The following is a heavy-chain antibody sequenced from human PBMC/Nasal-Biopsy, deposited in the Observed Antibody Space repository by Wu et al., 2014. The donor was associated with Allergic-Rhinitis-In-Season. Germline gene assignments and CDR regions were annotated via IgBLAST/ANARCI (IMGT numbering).Heavy chain of an antibody. CDR3: AKTRGYSGSYSFDN. V-gene: IGHV3-23*01. J-gene: IGHJ4*02. CDR1: GFTFTSYS. CDR2: INNSDDIA. Sequence: LRLSCAASGFTFTSYSMSWVRQAPGKGLEWVSSINNSDDIAYYADSVRGRFTISRDNSKNTLDLQMNSLRVEDTAIYYCAKTRGYSGSYSFDNWGQGTLVTVSS. D-gene: IGHD1-26*01.